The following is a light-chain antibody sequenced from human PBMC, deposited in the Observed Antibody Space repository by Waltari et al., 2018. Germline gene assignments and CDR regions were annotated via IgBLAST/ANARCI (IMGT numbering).Light chain of an antibody. CDR3: QQYGSSPLT. CDR1: HSLSNNY. CDR2: GAS. J-gene: IGKJ4*01. V-gene: IGKV3-20*01. Sequence: EIVLTQSPGTLSLSPGESSTLLCRASHSLSNNYLAWYQQKPGQAPRLLIYGASSRATGIPDRFSASWSGTDFTLTISRLEPEDFAVYYCQQYGSSPLTFGGGTKVEIK.